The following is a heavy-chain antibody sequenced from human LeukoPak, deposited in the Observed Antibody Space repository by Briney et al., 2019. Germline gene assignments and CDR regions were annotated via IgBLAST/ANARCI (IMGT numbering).Heavy chain of an antibody. D-gene: IGHD3-10*01. CDR3: ARRATRGVGDNWFDP. CDR1: GGSISSSSYY. J-gene: IGHJ5*02. CDR2: IYYSGST. V-gene: IGHV4-39*07. Sequence: PSETLSLTCTVSGGSISSSSYYWGWIRQPPGKGLEWIGSIYYSGSTYYNPSLKSRVTISVDTSKNQFSLKLSSVTAADTAVYYCARRATRGVGDNWFDPWGQGTLVTVSS.